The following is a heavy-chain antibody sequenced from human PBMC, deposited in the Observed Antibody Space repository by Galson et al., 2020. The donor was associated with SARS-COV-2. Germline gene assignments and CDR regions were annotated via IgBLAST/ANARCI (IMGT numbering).Heavy chain of an antibody. J-gene: IGHJ4*02. Sequence: GESLKISCAASGITYSSYAMSWVRQAPGKGLEWDSAISGSGGSTYYADSVNGRFTISRDNSKNTLFLQMSGLRAEDTAVYYCAKPKGGYDFRSGYPFDYWGQGTLVTVSS. CDR1: GITYSSYA. CDR3: AKPKGGYDFRSGYPFDY. V-gene: IGHV3-23*01. CDR2: ISGSGGST. D-gene: IGHD3-3*01.